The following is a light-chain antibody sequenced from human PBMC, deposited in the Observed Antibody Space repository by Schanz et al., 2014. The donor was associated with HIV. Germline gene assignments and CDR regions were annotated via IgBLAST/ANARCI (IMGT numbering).Light chain of an antibody. CDR2: EVS. CDR3: CSYAGSYTYV. Sequence: QSALTQPPSASGSPGQSVTLSCTGTSSDVGDYNYVSWYQQHPGKAPKIMIYEVSKRPSGVPDRFSGSKSGNTASLTVSGLQAEDEADYYCCSYAGSYTYVFGTGTKLTVL. CDR1: SSDVGDYNY. J-gene: IGLJ1*01. V-gene: IGLV2-8*01.